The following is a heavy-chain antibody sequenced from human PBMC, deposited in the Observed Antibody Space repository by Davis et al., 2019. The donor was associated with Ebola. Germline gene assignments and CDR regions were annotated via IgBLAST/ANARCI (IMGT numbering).Heavy chain of an antibody. CDR1: GLSVSDAW. D-gene: IGHD6-6*01. CDR2: IKDKIYYGAI. J-gene: IGHJ4*02. Sequence: GGSLRLSCAASGLSVSDAWMGWVRQAPGKGLEPIGRIKDKIYYGAIDYAAPVKGRFTISRDESKNTVSLRMDSLKTEDIGVYFCTTDRGLEARPLFDWWGQGTLVTVSS. CDR3: TTDRGLEARPLFDW. V-gene: IGHV3-15*01.